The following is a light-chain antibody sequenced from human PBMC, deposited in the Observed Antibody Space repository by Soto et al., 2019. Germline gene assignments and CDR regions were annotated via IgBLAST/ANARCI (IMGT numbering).Light chain of an antibody. V-gene: IGKV3-15*01. Sequence: EIVMTQSPATLSVSPGERATLSCRASQSVRSNLAWYQQKPGQAPRLLIYGASTRATGIPESCLGSGSGTEFTLTISSLQSEDFSVYYCQQYNNWPPCTFGQGTKLEIK. CDR3: QQYNNWPPCT. J-gene: IGKJ2*02. CDR2: GAS. CDR1: QSVRSN.